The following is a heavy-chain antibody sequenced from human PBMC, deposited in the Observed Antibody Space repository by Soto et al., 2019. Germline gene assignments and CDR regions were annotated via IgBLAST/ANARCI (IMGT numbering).Heavy chain of an antibody. CDR3: GRSREGYSYFDH. V-gene: IGHV3-74*01. Sequence: EVQLVESGGGFVQPGGSLRLSCAASGFTFSSYWMHWVRQAPGAGPVWVSRISSDGSSIYYADSVKGRFTVSRDNAKNTLYLQMSSLRADDTAVYYCGRSREGYSYFDHWGQGILVTVSS. J-gene: IGHJ4*02. D-gene: IGHD4-4*01. CDR1: GFTFSSYW. CDR2: ISSDGSSI.